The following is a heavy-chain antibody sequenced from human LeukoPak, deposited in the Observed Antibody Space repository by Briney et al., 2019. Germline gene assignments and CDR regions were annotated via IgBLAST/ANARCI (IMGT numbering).Heavy chain of an antibody. V-gene: IGHV3-7*01. CDR1: GFTFSDFW. D-gene: IGHD4-23*01. Sequence: GGSLRLSCAASGFTFSDFWMTWVRQAPGKGLESVAYIMEDGSDKYYEDSVRGRFTISRDNAKSSLDLQMRSLRVEDTAVYYCARPRRGNSGDFFDLWGPGNLVTVSS. CDR3: ARPRRGNSGDFFDL. J-gene: IGHJ4*02. CDR2: IMEDGSDK.